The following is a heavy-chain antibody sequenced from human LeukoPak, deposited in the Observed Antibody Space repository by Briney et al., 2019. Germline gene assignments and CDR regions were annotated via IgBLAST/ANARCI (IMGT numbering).Heavy chain of an antibody. Sequence: KSSETLSLTCTVSRGSVTSYYWSWIRQPPGKGLEWIGDIYFSGNTKYNPSLQSRVTISLDTSQNQFSLRLRSVTAADTAVYYCARRGTTDYDFWSGDSPGGAFDIWGQGTMVTVSS. CDR3: ARRGTTDYDFWSGDSPGGAFDI. D-gene: IGHD3-3*01. CDR2: IYFSGNT. J-gene: IGHJ3*02. V-gene: IGHV4-59*02. CDR1: RGSVTSYY.